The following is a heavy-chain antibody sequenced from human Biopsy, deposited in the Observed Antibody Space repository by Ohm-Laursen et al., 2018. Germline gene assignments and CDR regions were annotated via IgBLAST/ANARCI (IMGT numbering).Heavy chain of an antibody. V-gene: IGHV3-23*01. CDR2: VTGSGRST. Sequence: SLRLSCAASGFTFSGYAMSWVRQGSEKGLEWVSVVTGSGRSTYYTDSVKGRSSISRDNSKNTLYLQMNSLRVEDTAVYYCAKGRSGGTGHGNWFDPWGQGTLVIVSS. J-gene: IGHJ5*02. CDR1: GFTFSGYA. D-gene: IGHD3-10*01. CDR3: AKGRSGGTGHGNWFDP.